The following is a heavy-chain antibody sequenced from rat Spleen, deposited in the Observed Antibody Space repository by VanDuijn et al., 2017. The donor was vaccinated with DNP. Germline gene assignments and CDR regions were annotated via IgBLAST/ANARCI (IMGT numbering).Heavy chain of an antibody. CDR2: ISSGGST. Sequence: QVQLKESGPGLVQPSETLSLTCTVSGLSLTSNSVSWVRQPSGKGPEWIAAISSGGSTYYNSALKSRLSISRDTSKSQVFLKMNSLQTEDTAMYFCARSMGAWGQGTLVTVSS. D-gene: IGHD1-7*01. J-gene: IGHJ3*01. CDR3: ARSMGA. CDR1: GLSLTSNS. V-gene: IGHV2-6*01.